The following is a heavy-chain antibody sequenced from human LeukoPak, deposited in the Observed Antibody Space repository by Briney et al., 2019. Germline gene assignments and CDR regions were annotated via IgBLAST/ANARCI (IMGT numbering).Heavy chain of an antibody. Sequence: GGSLRLSCAASGFTFSSYAMSWVRQAPGKGLEWVSAISASGGSTFYADSVKGRFTISRDNSKNTLYLQMNSLRAEDTAVYYCAKDETTVTTPFVYWGQGTLVTVSS. D-gene: IGHD4-17*01. CDR2: ISASGGST. CDR1: GFTFSSYA. V-gene: IGHV3-23*01. CDR3: AKDETTVTTPFVY. J-gene: IGHJ4*02.